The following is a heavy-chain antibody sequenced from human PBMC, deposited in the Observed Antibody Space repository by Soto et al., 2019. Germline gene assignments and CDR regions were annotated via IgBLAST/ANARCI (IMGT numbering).Heavy chain of an antibody. J-gene: IGHJ1*01. Sequence: QVQLVQSGAEVKKPGSSVKVSCKASGGTFSSYAISWVRQAPGQGLEWMGGIIPIFGTANYAQKFQGRVTITADESTSTAYMELSSLRSEDSAVYYCAREGTYDYVWGSTNPGFQHWGQGTLVNVSS. V-gene: IGHV1-69*12. CDR3: AREGTYDYVWGSTNPGFQH. CDR1: GGTFSSYA. D-gene: IGHD3-16*01. CDR2: IIPIFGTA.